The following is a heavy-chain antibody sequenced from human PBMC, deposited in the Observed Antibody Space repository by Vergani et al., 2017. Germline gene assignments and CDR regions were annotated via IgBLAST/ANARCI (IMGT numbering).Heavy chain of an antibody. D-gene: IGHD1-14*01. CDR3: ARGLRYYYGMDV. Sequence: QVQLQQWGAGLLKPSETLSLTCAVYGGSFSGYYWSWIRQPPWKGLEWIGEINHSGSTNYNPSLKSRVTISVDTSKNQFSLKLSSVTAADTAVYYCARGLRYYYGMDVWGQGTTVTVSS. J-gene: IGHJ6*02. CDR1: GGSFSGYY. V-gene: IGHV4-34*01. CDR2: INHSGST.